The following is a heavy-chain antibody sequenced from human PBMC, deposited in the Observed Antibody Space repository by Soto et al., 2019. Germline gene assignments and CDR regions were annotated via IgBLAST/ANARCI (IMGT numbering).Heavy chain of an antibody. J-gene: IGHJ6*02. D-gene: IGHD3-3*01. CDR3: AIVIVSSDYDFWSGYSFTNYYYYGMDV. CDR1: GYTFTSYG. Sequence: QVQLVQSGAEVKKPGASVKVSCKASGYTFTSYGISWVRQAPGQGLEWMGWISAYNGNTNYAQKLQGRVTMTTDTSTSTAYMELRILRSDDTAVYYRAIVIVSSDYDFWSGYSFTNYYYYGMDVWGQGTTVTVSS. V-gene: IGHV1-18*04. CDR2: ISAYNGNT.